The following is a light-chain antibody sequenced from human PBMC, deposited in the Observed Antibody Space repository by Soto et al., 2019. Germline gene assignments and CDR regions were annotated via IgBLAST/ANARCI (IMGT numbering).Light chain of an antibody. CDR3: QQRTDWPPLT. J-gene: IGKJ4*01. Sequence: EIVLTQSPATLSLSPGERATLSCRASQSVSIYLAWYQQKPGQAPRLLIYEASKRAPGTPARFSGSGSGTDFTLTISSLEPEDFAVYYCQQRTDWPPLTFGGGTKVEI. CDR1: QSVSIY. CDR2: EAS. V-gene: IGKV3-11*01.